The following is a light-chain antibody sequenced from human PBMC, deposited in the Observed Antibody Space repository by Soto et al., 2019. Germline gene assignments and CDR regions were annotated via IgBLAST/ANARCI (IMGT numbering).Light chain of an antibody. V-gene: IGKV3-15*01. CDR2: GAS. CDR3: QHYSNWPRT. J-gene: IGKJ1*01. CDR1: QSVSST. Sequence: EIVLTQSPGTLSLSPGERATLSCRASQSVSSTFLAWYQQKPGQAPRLLIYGASTRATGFPARFSGSGSGTEFTLTVSSLQSEDVAVYYCQHYSNWPRTFGQGTKVDIK.